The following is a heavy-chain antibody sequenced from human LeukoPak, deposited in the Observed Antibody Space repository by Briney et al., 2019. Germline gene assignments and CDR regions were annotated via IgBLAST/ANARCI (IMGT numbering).Heavy chain of an antibody. CDR1: GFTFSSYA. Sequence: GGFLRLSCAASGFTFSSYAMSWVRQAPGKGLEWVSAISGSGGSTYYADSVKGRFTISRDNSKNTLYLQMNSLRAEDTAVYYCASRYSGYDYPDYWGQGTLVTVSS. CDR2: ISGSGGST. CDR3: ASRYSGYDYPDY. D-gene: IGHD5-12*01. J-gene: IGHJ4*02. V-gene: IGHV3-23*01.